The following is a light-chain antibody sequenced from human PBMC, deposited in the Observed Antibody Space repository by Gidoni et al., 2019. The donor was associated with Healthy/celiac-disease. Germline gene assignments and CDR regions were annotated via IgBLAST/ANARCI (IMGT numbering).Light chain of an antibody. Sequence: DIQMTKSPSSLSASVGDRVTITCRASRSIDSYLNWYQQKPGKAPKLLIHAASSLQSGVPSRFSGSGSGTDFILTISSLQPEDFATYYCQQSYGTLTFGPGTKVDIK. CDR1: RSIDSY. V-gene: IGKV1-39*01. CDR3: QQSYGTLT. J-gene: IGKJ3*01. CDR2: AAS.